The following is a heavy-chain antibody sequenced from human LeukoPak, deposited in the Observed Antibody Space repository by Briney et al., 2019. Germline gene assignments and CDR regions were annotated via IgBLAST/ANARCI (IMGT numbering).Heavy chain of an antibody. CDR2: IIPVLSTA. D-gene: IGHD3-16*01. CDR3: ATTGGDIYYYYMDV. J-gene: IGHJ6*03. V-gene: IGHV1-69*13. CDR1: GDTFSGYA. Sequence: GASVKVSCKASGDTFSGYAISWVRQAPGQGLEWMGGIIPVLSTANYAQKFQDRVTITADESTSTTYMELSSLKSEDTAVYYCATTGGDIYYYYMDVWGKGTTVTISS.